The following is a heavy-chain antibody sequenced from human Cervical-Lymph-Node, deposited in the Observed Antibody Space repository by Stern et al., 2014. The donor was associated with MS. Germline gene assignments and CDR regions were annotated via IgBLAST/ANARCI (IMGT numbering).Heavy chain of an antibody. V-gene: IGHV3-11*06. J-gene: IGHJ4*02. D-gene: IGHD6-6*01. CDR1: GFTFSDYY. CDR2: ISSSSSYT. Sequence: DQLVESGGGLVKPGGSLRLSCAASGFTFSDYYMSWIRQAPGKGLEWVSYISSSSSYTNYADSVKGRFTISRDNAKNSLYLQMNSLRAEDTAVYYCARDRRIAARPPPTGNCFDYWGQGTLVTVSS. CDR3: ARDRRIAARPPPTGNCFDY.